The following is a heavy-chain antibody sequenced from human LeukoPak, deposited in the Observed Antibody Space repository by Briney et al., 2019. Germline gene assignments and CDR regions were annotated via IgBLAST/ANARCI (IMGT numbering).Heavy chain of an antibody. CDR1: GGSISSYY. CDR3: ARAPRGDGYNYAFDI. J-gene: IGHJ3*02. D-gene: IGHD5-24*01. Sequence: SETLSLTCTVSGGSISSYYWSWIRQPPGKGLEWIGYIYYSGSTNYNPPLKSRVTISVDTSKNQFSLKLSSVTAADTAVYYCARAPRGDGYNYAFDIWGQGTMVTVSS. V-gene: IGHV4-59*12. CDR2: IYYSGST.